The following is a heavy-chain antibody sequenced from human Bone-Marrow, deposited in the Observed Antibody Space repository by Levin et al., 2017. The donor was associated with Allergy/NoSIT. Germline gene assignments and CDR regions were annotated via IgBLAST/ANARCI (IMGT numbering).Heavy chain of an antibody. CDR3: ASVRGVLLSPFDN. D-gene: IGHD3-10*01. CDR1: GGSTSSGSYY. CDR2: VFYSGTT. V-gene: IGHV4-39*01. J-gene: IGHJ4*02. Sequence: PSETLSLTCTVSGGSTSSGSYYWGWIRQPPGKGLEWIGTVFYSGTTYYNPSLQSRVSISVDTSKNQFSLELNSVTAADTAVYFCASVRGVLLSPFDNWGQGTLVTVSS.